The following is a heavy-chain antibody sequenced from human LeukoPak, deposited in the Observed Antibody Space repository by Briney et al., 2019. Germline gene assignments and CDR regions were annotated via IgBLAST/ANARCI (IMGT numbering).Heavy chain of an antibody. Sequence: PGGSLRLSCAASGFTFSSYAMSWVHQAPGKGLEWVSAISGSGGSTYYADSVKGRFTISRDNAKNSLYLQMNSLRGEDTAVYYCARVLAVAGRIDYWGQGTLVTVSS. J-gene: IGHJ4*02. CDR3: ARVLAVAGRIDY. CDR2: ISGSGGST. V-gene: IGHV3-23*01. CDR1: GFTFSSYA. D-gene: IGHD6-19*01.